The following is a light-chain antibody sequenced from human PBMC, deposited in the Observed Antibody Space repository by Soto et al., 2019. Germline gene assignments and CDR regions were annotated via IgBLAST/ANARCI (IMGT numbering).Light chain of an antibody. Sequence: QSVLTQPASVSGSPGQSITISCTGTRSDVGNYIFVSWYRQHPGKAPKLMIYDINNRPSGVSNRFSGSKSGTTASLTISGLQAEDEAVYYCVSYTTSASYVFGTWTKVTVL. CDR2: DIN. J-gene: IGLJ1*01. CDR3: VSYTTSASYV. V-gene: IGLV2-14*01. CDR1: RSDVGNYIF.